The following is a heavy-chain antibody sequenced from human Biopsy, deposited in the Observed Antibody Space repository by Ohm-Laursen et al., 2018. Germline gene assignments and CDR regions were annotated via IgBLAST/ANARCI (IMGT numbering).Heavy chain of an antibody. D-gene: IGHD3/OR15-3a*01. J-gene: IGHJ4*02. CDR2: IYYSGST. CDR3: ASRGLVMASDYYFDD. V-gene: IGHV4-59*08. Sequence: SDTLSLTCSVSGVYISDYYWSWIRQPPGRGLEWVGSIYYSGSTNYNPSLKSRVTISADTSKSQLSLHLTSVTAADTAVYYCASRGLVMASDYYFDDWGQGTLLTVSS. CDR1: GVYISDYY.